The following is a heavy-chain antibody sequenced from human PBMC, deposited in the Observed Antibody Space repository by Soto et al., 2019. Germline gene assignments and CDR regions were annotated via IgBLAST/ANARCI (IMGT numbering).Heavy chain of an antibody. CDR2: INHSGST. D-gene: IGHD3-10*01. CDR3: ARGRYYGSGSYWWFDP. J-gene: IGHJ5*02. Sequence: SETLSLTCAVYGGSFSGYYWSWIRPPPGKGLEWIGEINHSGSTNYNPSLKSRVTISVDTSKNQFSLKLSSVTAADTAVYYCARGRYYGSGSYWWFDPWGQGTLVTVSS. CDR1: GGSFSGYY. V-gene: IGHV4-34*01.